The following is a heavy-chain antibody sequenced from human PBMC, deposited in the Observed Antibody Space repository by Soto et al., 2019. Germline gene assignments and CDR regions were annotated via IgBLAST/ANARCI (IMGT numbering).Heavy chain of an antibody. CDR1: GYTFTSYD. J-gene: IGHJ5*02. V-gene: IGHV1-8*01. CDR3: TTLPYIVVVVDDVGA. Sequence: QVQLVQSGAEVKKPGASVKVSCKASGYTFTSYDINWVRQATGQGLEWMGWMNANSGNTGYAQKFQRRVTMTRNTSISTAYMELSSLRSEDTAVYYCTTLPYIVVVVDDVGAWGQGTLVTVSS. D-gene: IGHD2-15*01. CDR2: MNANSGNT.